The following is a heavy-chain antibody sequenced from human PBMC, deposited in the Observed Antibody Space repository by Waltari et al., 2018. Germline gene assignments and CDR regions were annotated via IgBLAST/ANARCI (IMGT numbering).Heavy chain of an antibody. V-gene: IGHV4-39*01. Sequence: LQLQESGPGLVKPSETLSLSCTVSGGSISSSSYYWGWIRQPPGKGLEWIGSIYYSGSTYYNPSLKSRVTISVDTSKNQFSLKLSSVTAADTAVYYCARHCSSSSCYRDWGQGTLVTVSS. CDR2: IYYSGST. D-gene: IGHD2-2*02. J-gene: IGHJ4*02. CDR1: GGSISSSSYY. CDR3: ARHCSSSSCYRD.